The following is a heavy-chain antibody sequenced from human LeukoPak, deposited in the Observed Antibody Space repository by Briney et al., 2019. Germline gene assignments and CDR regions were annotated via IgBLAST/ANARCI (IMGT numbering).Heavy chain of an antibody. CDR2: IKTEAEDGTT. V-gene: IGHV3-15*01. CDR3: AKVDGDFDWLLTDYYYGMDV. CDR1: GFIFSKAW. Sequence: GGSLRLSCAASGFIFSKAWMAWVRQAPGKGLEWVGHIKTEAEDGTTDYAAPVKGRFTISRDDAKSTLYLQMNSLRAEDTAVYYCAKVDGDFDWLLTDYYYGMDVWGKGTTVTVSS. D-gene: IGHD3-9*01. J-gene: IGHJ6*04.